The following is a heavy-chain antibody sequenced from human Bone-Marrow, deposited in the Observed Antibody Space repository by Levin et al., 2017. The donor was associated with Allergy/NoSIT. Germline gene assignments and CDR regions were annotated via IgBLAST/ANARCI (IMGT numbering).Heavy chain of an antibody. J-gene: IGHJ4*02. CDR2: ISYDGSNK. D-gene: IGHD3-22*01. CDR3: ARGGSGYYSKLNY. Sequence: GGSLRLSCAASGFTFSSYAMHWVRQAPGKGLEWVAVISYDGSNKYYADSVKGRFTISRDNSKNTLYLQMNSLRAEDTAVYYCARGGSGYYSKLNYWGQGTLVTVSS. CDR1: GFTFSSYA. V-gene: IGHV3-30*04.